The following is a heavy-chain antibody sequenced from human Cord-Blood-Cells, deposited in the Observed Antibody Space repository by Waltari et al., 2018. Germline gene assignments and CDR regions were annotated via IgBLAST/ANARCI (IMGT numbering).Heavy chain of an antibody. J-gene: IGHJ3*02. CDR3: ARPGSDFWSNDAFDI. D-gene: IGHD3-3*01. V-gene: IGHV5-51*01. Sequence: EVQLVQSGAEVKKPGESLKISCKGSGYSFTSYWIGWVRQMPGKGLEWMGIIYPGDSDTRYSPSFQGQVTISADKSISTAYLQWSSLEASDTAMYYCARPGSDFWSNDAFDIWGQGTMVTVSS. CDR1: GYSFTSYW. CDR2: IYPGDSDT.